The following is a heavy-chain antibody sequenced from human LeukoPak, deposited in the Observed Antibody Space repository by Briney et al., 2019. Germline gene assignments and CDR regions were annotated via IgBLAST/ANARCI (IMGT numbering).Heavy chain of an antibody. J-gene: IGHJ6*02. D-gene: IGHD2-15*01. Sequence: GGSLRLSCAASGFTFSNYWMHWVRQPPGKGLVWVSRISGDGRSTSYADSGKGRFTISRDNATNTMYLQMNSLRAEDTAVYYCVRRRYCGGGGCSGIDVWGQGTTVTVSS. CDR1: GFTFSNYW. CDR3: VRRRYCGGGGCSGIDV. V-gene: IGHV3-74*01. CDR2: ISGDGRST.